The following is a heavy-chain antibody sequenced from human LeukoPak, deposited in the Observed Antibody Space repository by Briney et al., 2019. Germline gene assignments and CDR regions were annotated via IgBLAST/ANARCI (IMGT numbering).Heavy chain of an antibody. Sequence: GRSLRLSCAASGFTFSSYAMHGVRQAPGKGLEWVAVISYDGSNKYYADSVKGRFTISRDNSKNTLYLQMNSLRAEDTAVYYCAKAPFGTSVYVDYWGQGALVTVSS. CDR3: AKAPFGTSVYVDY. CDR1: GFTFSSYA. CDR2: ISYDGSNK. D-gene: IGHD2/OR15-2a*01. V-gene: IGHV3-30-3*01. J-gene: IGHJ4*02.